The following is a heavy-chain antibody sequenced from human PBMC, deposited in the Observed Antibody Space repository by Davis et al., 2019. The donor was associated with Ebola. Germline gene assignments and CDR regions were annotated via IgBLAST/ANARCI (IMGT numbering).Heavy chain of an antibody. CDR1: GFTFSDYY. D-gene: IGHD3-22*01. Sequence: GGSLRLSCAASGFTFSDYYMSWIRQAPGKGLEWVSYISSSGSTIYYADSVKGRFTISRDNAKKSLYLQMNSLRAEDTAVYYCARDKGSITMIEDYWGQGTLVTVSS. V-gene: IGHV3-11*04. CDR2: ISSSGSTI. CDR3: ARDKGSITMIEDY. J-gene: IGHJ4*02.